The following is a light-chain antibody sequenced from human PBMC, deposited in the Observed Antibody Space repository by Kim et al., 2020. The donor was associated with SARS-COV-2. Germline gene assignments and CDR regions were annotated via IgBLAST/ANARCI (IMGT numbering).Light chain of an antibody. Sequence: PGGTVTLTCASSTGAVTSGYYPNWFQQKPGQAPRALIYSTSNQHSWTPARFSGSLLGGKAALTLSGVQPEDEAEYYCLLYYGGAWVFGGGTQLTVL. CDR3: LLYYGGAWV. CDR1: TGAVTSGYY. CDR2: STS. J-gene: IGLJ3*02. V-gene: IGLV7-43*01.